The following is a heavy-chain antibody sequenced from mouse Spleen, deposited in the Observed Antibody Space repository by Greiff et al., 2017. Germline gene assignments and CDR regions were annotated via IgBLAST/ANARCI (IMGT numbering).Heavy chain of an antibody. CDR1: GFTFSSYA. CDR2: ISDGGSYT. V-gene: IGHV5-4*03. Sequence: EVKLQESGGGLVKPGGSLKLSCAASGFTFSSYAMSWVRQTPEKRLEWVATISDGGSYTYYPDNVKGRFTISRDNAKNNLYLQMSHLKSEDTAMYYCARVRYGSSYWYFDVWGTGTTVTVSS. J-gene: IGHJ1*03. D-gene: IGHD1-1*01. CDR3: ARVRYGSSYWYFDV.